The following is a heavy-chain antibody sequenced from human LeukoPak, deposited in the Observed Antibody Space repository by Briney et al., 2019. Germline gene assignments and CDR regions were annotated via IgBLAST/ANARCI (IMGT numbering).Heavy chain of an antibody. CDR3: ARGGYDFWSGYYAPWGYYYYMDV. D-gene: IGHD3-3*01. J-gene: IGHJ6*03. V-gene: IGHV1-18*01. Sequence: ASVKVSCKASGGTFSSYAISWVRQAPGQGLEWMGWISAYNGSTNYAQKLQGRVTMTTDTSTSTAYMELRSLRSDDTAVYYCARGGYDFWSGYYAPWGYYYYMDVWGKGTTVTVSS. CDR2: ISAYNGST. CDR1: GGTFSSYA.